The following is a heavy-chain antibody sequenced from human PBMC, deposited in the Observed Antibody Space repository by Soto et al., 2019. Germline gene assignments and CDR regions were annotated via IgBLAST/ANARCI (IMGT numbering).Heavy chain of an antibody. CDR2: ISASGGST. J-gene: IGHJ4*02. Sequence: GGSLRLSCAASGFTFSSYAINCVRQSPWKGLEWVSGISASGGSTYYADSVKGRFTISRDNSKNTLYLQMNSLRVEDTAVYYCAKALVGATLHGFDYWGQGSLVTVSS. V-gene: IGHV3-23*01. CDR1: GFTFSSYA. D-gene: IGHD2-15*01. CDR3: AKALVGATLHGFDY.